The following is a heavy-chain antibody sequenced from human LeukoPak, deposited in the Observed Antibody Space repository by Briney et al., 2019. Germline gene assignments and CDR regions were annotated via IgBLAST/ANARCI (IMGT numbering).Heavy chain of an antibody. J-gene: IGHJ6*03. CDR3: ARVRSFDWLNYYYYYMDV. Sequence: GASVKVSCKASGYTFTSYGISWMRQAPGQGLEWMGWISAYNGNTNYAQKLQGRVTMTTDTSTSTAYMELRSLRSDDTVVYYCARVRSFDWLNYYYYYMDVWGKGTTVTISS. V-gene: IGHV1-18*01. D-gene: IGHD3-9*01. CDR1: GYTFTSYG. CDR2: ISAYNGNT.